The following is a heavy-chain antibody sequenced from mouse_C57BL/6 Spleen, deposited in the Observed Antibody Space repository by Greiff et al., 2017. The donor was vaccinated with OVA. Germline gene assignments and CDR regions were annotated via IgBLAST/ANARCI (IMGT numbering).Heavy chain of an antibody. CDR2: IYPGDGDT. V-gene: IGHV1-80*01. J-gene: IGHJ3*01. D-gene: IGHD1-1*01. CDR3: ALITTLEGFAY. CDR1: GYAFSSYW. Sequence: VKLQQSGAELVKPGASVKISCKASGYAFSSYWMNWVKQRPGKGLEWIGQIYPGDGDTNYNGKFKGKATLTADKSSSTAYMQLSSLTSEDSAVYFCALITTLEGFAYWGQGTLVTVSA.